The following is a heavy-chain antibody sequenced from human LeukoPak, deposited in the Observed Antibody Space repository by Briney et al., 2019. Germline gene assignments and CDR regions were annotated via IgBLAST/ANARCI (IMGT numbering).Heavy chain of an antibody. D-gene: IGHD4-17*01. CDR1: GGSISSYY. J-gene: IGHJ6*03. CDR3: ARTTVTTRYYYYMDV. CDR2: IYYSGST. Sequence: TPSETLSLTCTVSGGSISSYYWIWIRQPPGKGLEWIGYIYYSGSTNYNPSLKSRVTISVDTSKNQFSLKLSSVTAADTAAYYCARTTVTTRYYYYMDVWGKGTTVTVSS. V-gene: IGHV4-59*01.